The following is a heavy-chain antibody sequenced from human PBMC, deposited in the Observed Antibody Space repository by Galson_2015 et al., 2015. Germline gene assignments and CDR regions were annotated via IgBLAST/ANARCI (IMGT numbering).Heavy chain of an antibody. J-gene: IGHJ6*03. Sequence: ETLSLTCTVSGGSISSYYWSWIRQPPGKGLEWIGYIYYSGSTNYNPSLKSRVTISVDTSKNQFSLKPSSVTAADTAVYYCATNIVGYYYYYYMDVWGKGTTVTVSS. CDR3: ATNIVGYYYYYYMDV. CDR1: GGSISSYY. V-gene: IGHV4-59*01. D-gene: IGHD2-15*01. CDR2: IYYSGST.